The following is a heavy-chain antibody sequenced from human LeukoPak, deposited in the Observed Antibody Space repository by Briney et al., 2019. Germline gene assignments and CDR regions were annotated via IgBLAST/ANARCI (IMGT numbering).Heavy chain of an antibody. J-gene: IGHJ4*02. D-gene: IGHD5-18*01. CDR3: VSPRGFSYGYFDY. Sequence: SETLSLTCTVSGASVSSGSFYWGWIRQPPGKGLEWIGSIYYSKNTYYNPSLKSRVTISADTSKNQFSLTLGSVSATDTAVYYCVSPRGFSYGYFDYWGQGTLVTVSS. CDR1: GASVSSGSFY. V-gene: IGHV4-39*01. CDR2: IYYSKNT.